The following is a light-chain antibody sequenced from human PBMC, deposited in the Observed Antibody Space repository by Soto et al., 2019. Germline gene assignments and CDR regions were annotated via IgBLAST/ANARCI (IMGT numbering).Light chain of an antibody. Sequence: DIVLTQSPDTLSLSPGERATLSCRASQSVSSNYLAWYQQKPGQAPRLLIYGASTRATGIPDRFSGSGSGTDLTLTISRLDPEDFAVYYCQQYGSSSYTFGQGTRLEIK. CDR1: QSVSSNY. V-gene: IGKV3-20*01. CDR2: GAS. J-gene: IGKJ2*01. CDR3: QQYGSSSYT.